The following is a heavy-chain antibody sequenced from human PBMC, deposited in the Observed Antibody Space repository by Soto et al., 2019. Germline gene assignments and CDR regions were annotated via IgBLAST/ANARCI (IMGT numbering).Heavy chain of an antibody. D-gene: IGHD2-2*01. CDR3: ARGGYCSSTSCYGGGYYYFDY. J-gene: IGHJ4*02. CDR1: GYTFTSYA. V-gene: IGHV1-3*01. Sequence: QVQLVQSGAEVKKPGASVKVSCKASGYTFTSYAMHWVRQAPGQRLEWMGWINAGNGNTKYSQKFQGRVTITRDTSASTAYMELSSLRSEDTAVYYCARGGYCSSTSCYGGGYYYFDYWGQGTLVTVSS. CDR2: INAGNGNT.